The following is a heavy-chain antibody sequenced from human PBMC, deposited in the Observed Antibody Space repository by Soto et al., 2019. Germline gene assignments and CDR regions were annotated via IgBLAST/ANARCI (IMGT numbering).Heavy chain of an antibody. Sequence: GGSLRLSCAASGFTFSSYGMHWVRQAPGKGLEWVAVISYDGSNKYYADSVKGRFTISRDNSKNTLYLQMNSLRAEDTAVYYCAKDLTISSQEPLWGDCYSVLDVWSQWPSVTVCS. J-gene: IGHJ6*02. V-gene: IGHV3-30*18. CDR1: GFTFSSYG. D-gene: IGHD2-21*02. CDR3: AKDLTISSQEPLWGDCYSVLDV. CDR2: ISYDGSNK.